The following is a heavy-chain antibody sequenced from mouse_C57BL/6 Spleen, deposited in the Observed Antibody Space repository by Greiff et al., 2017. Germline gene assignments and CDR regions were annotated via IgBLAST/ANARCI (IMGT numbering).Heavy chain of an antibody. J-gene: IGHJ2*01. D-gene: IGHD2-5*01. CDR2: IDPSDSYT. CDR1: GYTFTSYW. Sequence: VQLQQPGAELVMPGASVKLSCKASGYTFTSYWMHWVKQRPGQGLEWIGEIDPSDSYTNYNQKFKGKSTLTVDKSSSTAYMQLSSLTFEGSAVYYCAREEIDYSTSYYFDYWGQGTTLTVSS. V-gene: IGHV1-69*01. CDR3: AREEIDYSTSYYFDY.